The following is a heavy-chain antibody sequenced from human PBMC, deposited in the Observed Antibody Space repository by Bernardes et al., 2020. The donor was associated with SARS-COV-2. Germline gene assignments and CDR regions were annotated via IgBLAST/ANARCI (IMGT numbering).Heavy chain of an antibody. CDR2: ISVYNGNT. Sequence: ASVKVSCKASGYTFNSYGISWVRHAPGQGLEWMGRISVYNGNTNYAQTLQGRVTMTTDTSTSTAYMEVRSLRSDDTAVYYCARGPATDYYYYVMDVWGQGTTVTGSS. CDR3: ARGPATDYYYYVMDV. CDR1: GYTFNSYG. J-gene: IGHJ6*02. V-gene: IGHV1-18*04.